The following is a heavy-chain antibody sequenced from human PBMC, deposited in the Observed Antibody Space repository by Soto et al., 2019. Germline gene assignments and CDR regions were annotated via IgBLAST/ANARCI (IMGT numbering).Heavy chain of an antibody. D-gene: IGHD6-13*01. CDR2: INPNSGIT. CDR3: ARSRGAAAGINWFDP. J-gene: IGHJ5*02. Sequence: GASVKVSCTASGYRFTIYYMHWVRQAPGQGLEWMGIINPNSGITNYAQNFQGRVTMTRDTSTSTVYMELSSLKSEDTAVYYCARSRGAAAGINWFDPWGQGTLVTV. CDR1: GYRFTIYY. V-gene: IGHV1-46*03.